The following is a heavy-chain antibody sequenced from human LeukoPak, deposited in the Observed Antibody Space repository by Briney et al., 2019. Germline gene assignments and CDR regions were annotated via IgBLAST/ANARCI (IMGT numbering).Heavy chain of an antibody. CDR1: GFTVSSNY. V-gene: IGHV3-15*01. D-gene: IGHD1-26*01. Sequence: GGSLRLSCAASGFTVSSNYMSWVRQAPGKGLEWVGRIKSKTDGGTTDYAAPVKGRFTISRDDSKNTLYLQMNSLKTEDTAVYYCTTDTRIVGATGFDYWGQGTLVTVSS. CDR2: IKSKTDGGTT. J-gene: IGHJ4*02. CDR3: TTDTRIVGATGFDY.